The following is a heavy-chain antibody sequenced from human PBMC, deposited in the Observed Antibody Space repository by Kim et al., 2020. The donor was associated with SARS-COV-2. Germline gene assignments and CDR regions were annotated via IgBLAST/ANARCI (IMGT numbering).Heavy chain of an antibody. J-gene: IGHJ4*02. V-gene: IGHV4-59*01. Sequence: NPSLKSRVTISVDTSKNQFSLKLSSVTAADTAVYYCARDRGYSYGPNFDYWGQGTLVTVSS. D-gene: IGHD5-18*01. CDR3: ARDRGYSYGPNFDY.